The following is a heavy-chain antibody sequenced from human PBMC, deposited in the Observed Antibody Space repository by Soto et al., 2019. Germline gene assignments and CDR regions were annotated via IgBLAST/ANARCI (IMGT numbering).Heavy chain of an antibody. CDR1: GFTFLSYL. J-gene: IGHJ4*02. CDR3: TRDFFYGGNSDY. Sequence: PLGALIPSCQASGFTFLSYLMSWVRQAPGKGLEWVANMKGDGSEHNYVDSAQGRLTPPRDNAKNSLYLQMHSLRDEDTAVYYCTRDFFYGGNSDYCGQGTLVTVSS. V-gene: IGHV3-7*01. D-gene: IGHD4-17*01. CDR2: MKGDGSEH.